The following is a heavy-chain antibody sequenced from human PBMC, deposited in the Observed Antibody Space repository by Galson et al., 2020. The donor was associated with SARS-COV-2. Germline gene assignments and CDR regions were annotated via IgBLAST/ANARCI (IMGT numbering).Heavy chain of an antibody. D-gene: IGHD3-9*01. Sequence: ASVKVSCKASGYTFTTYGISWVRQAPGQGLEWMGWISSYNGNTNYAQKFQSRVTMTTDTSTSTAYMELRSLRSDDTAVYYCARRGTYPSFDDYWGQGTLVTVSS. CDR2: ISSYNGNT. J-gene: IGHJ4*02. CDR3: ARRGTYPSFDDY. CDR1: GYTFTTYG. V-gene: IGHV1-18*01.